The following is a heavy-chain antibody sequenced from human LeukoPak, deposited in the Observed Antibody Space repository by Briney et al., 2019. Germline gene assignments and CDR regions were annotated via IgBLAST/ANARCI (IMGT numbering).Heavy chain of an antibody. CDR3: ARDGRYSSSWYPFDY. D-gene: IGHD6-13*01. CDR1: GFTFSSYS. CDR2: ISSSSSYI. Sequence: PGGSLRLSCAASGFTFSSYSMNWVRQAPGKGLEWVSSISSSSSYIYYADSVKGRFTISRDNAKNSLYLQMNSLRAEDTAVYYCARDGRYSSSWYPFDYRGQGTLVTVSS. J-gene: IGHJ4*02. V-gene: IGHV3-21*01.